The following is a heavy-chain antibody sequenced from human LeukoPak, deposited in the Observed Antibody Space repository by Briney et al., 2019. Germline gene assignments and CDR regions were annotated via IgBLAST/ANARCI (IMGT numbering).Heavy chain of an antibody. J-gene: IGHJ6*04. D-gene: IGHD4-17*01. CDR1: GGTFSSYA. V-gene: IGHV1-69*13. CDR2: IIPIFGTA. Sequence: GASVKVSCKASGGTFSSYAISWVRQAPGQGLEWMGGIIPIFGTANYAQKFQGRVTITADESTSTAYMELSSLRSEDTAVYYCARETPDPYGGYRDGMDVWGKGTTVTVSS. CDR3: ARETPDPYGGYRDGMDV.